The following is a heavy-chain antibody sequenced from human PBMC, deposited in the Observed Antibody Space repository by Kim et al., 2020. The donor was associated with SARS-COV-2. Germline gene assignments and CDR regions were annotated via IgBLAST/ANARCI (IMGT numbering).Heavy chain of an antibody. V-gene: IGHV3-23*01. CDR2: ISGSGGST. CDR1: GFTFSSYA. CDR3: AKVSTNWYALGLDY. J-gene: IGHJ4*02. D-gene: IGHD1-20*01. Sequence: GGSLRLSCAASGFTFSSYAMSWVRQAPGKGLEWVSAISGSGGSTYYADSVKGRFTISRDNSKNTLYLQMNSLRAEDTAVYYCAKVSTNWYALGLDYWGQGTLVTVSS.